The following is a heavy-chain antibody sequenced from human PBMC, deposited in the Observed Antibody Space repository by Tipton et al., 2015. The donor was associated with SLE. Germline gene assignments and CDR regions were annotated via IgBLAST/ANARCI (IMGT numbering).Heavy chain of an antibody. Sequence: TLSLTCTVSGGSISSHYWSWIRQPPGKGLEWIGYIYYSGSTNYNPSLKSRVTISVDTSKNQFSLKLSSVTAADTAVYYCARSLGYDSSWGYWGQGTLVTVSS. CDR2: IYYSGST. J-gene: IGHJ4*02. CDR1: GGSISSHY. D-gene: IGHD3-22*01. V-gene: IGHV4-59*11. CDR3: ARSLGYDSSWGY.